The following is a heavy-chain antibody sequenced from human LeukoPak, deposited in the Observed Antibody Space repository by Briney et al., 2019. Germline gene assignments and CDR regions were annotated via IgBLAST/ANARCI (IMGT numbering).Heavy chain of an antibody. J-gene: IGHJ4*02. Sequence: ASVKVSCKASAYSFTGYYMHWVRQAPGQGLEWMGWINPNSGGTKYAQKFQGRVTMTRDTSTSTVYMELSSLRSEDTAVYYCARGSYYYDSSGYSGFFYWGQGTLVTVSS. CDR3: ARGSYYYDSSGYSGFFY. CDR2: INPNSGGT. D-gene: IGHD3-22*01. V-gene: IGHV1-2*02. CDR1: AYSFTGYY.